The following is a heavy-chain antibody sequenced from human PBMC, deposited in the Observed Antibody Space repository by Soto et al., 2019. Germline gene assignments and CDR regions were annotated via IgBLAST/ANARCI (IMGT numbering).Heavy chain of an antibody. CDR1: GFTFSPRW. J-gene: IGHJ4*02. V-gene: IGHV3-7*05. Sequence: EVQLVESGGDLVQPGGSLRLSCAASGFTFSPRWMSWVRQAPGKGLEWVANINDDGSERNYADSVRGRFSVSRDNAKNSVFLQKSGLSVEDTALYYCAKDVRWGQGTQVTVSS. CDR2: INDDGSER. CDR3: AKDVR.